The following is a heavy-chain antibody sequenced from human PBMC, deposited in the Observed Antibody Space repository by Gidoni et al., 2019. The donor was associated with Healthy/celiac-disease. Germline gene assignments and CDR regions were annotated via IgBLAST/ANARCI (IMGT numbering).Heavy chain of an antibody. CDR2: ISAYNGNT. J-gene: IGHJ5*02. CDR3: ARNIPPITMVRGGNWFDP. Sequence: QVQLVQSGAEVKKPGASVKVSCKASGSTFTSYGISWVRQAPGQGLEWMGWISAYNGNTNYAQKLQGRVTMTTDTSTSTAYMELRSLRSDDTAVYYCARNIPPITMVRGGNWFDPWGQGTLVTVSS. CDR1: GSTFTSYG. D-gene: IGHD3-10*01. V-gene: IGHV1-18*01.